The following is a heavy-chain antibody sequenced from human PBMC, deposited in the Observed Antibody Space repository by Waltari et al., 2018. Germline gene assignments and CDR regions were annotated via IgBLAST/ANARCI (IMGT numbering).Heavy chain of an antibody. CDR3: VQGATMIAKLFDY. Sequence: EVQLLESGGGLVQPGGSLRLSCAASGFTFSSYAMGWVRQAPGKGLEWVSAISGSGGSTYYADSVKGRFTISRDNSKNTLYLQMNSLRAEDTAVYYCVQGATMIAKLFDYWGQGTLVTVSS. CDR1: GFTFSSYA. CDR2: ISGSGGST. J-gene: IGHJ4*02. V-gene: IGHV3-23*01. D-gene: IGHD3-22*01.